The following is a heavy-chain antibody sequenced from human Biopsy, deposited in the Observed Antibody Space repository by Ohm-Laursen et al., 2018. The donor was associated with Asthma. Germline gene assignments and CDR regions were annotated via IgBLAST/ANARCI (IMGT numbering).Heavy chain of an antibody. Sequence: SVKASCKSLGGTFNTYVIGWARQAPGHGLEWMGWINSVFGTTTYPQKIQDRVTITADDSTSTVYMELSSLRSEDTAVYYCARKAGSCISRTCYSLDFWGQGTLVTVSS. J-gene: IGHJ4*02. CDR1: GGTFNTYV. CDR3: ARKAGSCISRTCYSLDF. CDR2: INSVFGTT. D-gene: IGHD2-2*01. V-gene: IGHV1-69*13.